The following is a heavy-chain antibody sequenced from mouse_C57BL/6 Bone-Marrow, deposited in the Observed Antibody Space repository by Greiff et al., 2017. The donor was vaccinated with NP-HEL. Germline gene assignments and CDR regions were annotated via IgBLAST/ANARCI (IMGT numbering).Heavy chain of an antibody. CDR3: VRHRYYDGSSYGAY. Sequence: EVHLVESGGGLVQPKGSLKLSCAASGFSFNTYAMNWVRQAPGRGLEWVASIRSKSNNYATYYADSVKDRFTISRDDSESMLYLQMNNLKTEDTAMYYCVRHRYYDGSSYGAYWGQGTLVTVSA. CDR1: GFSFNTYA. D-gene: IGHD1-1*01. CDR2: IRSKSNNYAT. J-gene: IGHJ3*01. V-gene: IGHV10-1*01.